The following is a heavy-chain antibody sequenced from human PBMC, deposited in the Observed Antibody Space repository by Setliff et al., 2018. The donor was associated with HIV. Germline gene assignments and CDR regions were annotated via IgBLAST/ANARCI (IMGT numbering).Heavy chain of an antibody. J-gene: IGHJ4*02. CDR3: ASEKKAWSVSDSFYEY. CDR1: GLSMSYNY. Sequence: AETLSLTCTVSGLSMSYNYWTWIRQSPGKGLEWIGYVHYSGSTRYNPSLKSRVTISVDTSKKKFSLKLTSMTATDTAVYYCASEKKAWSVSDSFYEYWGQGVPVTVS. CDR2: VHYSGST. V-gene: IGHV4-59*01. D-gene: IGHD3-3*01.